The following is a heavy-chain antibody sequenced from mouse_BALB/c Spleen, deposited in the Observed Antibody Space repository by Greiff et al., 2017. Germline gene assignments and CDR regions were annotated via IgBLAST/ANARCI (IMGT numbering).Heavy chain of an antibody. CDR1: GYSITSDYA. Sequence: ESGPGLVKPSQSLSLTCTVTGYSITSDYAWNWIRQFPGNKLEWMGYISYSGSTSYNPSLKSRISITRDTSKNQFFLQLNSVTTEDTATYYCARSTGTEGYFDYWGQGTTLTVSS. CDR3: ARSTGTEGYFDY. CDR2: ISYSGST. V-gene: IGHV3-2*02. D-gene: IGHD4-1*01. J-gene: IGHJ2*01.